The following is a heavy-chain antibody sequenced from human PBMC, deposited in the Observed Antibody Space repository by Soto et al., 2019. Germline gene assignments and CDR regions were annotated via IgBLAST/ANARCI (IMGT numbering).Heavy chain of an antibody. Sequence: QVQLVQSGAELKKPGASVKVSCKASGYAFSNYAMNWVRHATGQGPEWIGWVNPNNGDTGYAQKFQGRVTLTTDISTTTAYMELTSLRSEDTAIYYCAKISRKGSAIDFDYWGQGTLITVSS. D-gene: IGHD3-10*01. CDR3: AKISRKGSAIDFDY. V-gene: IGHV1-8*01. J-gene: IGHJ4*02. CDR1: GYAFSNYA. CDR2: VNPNNGDT.